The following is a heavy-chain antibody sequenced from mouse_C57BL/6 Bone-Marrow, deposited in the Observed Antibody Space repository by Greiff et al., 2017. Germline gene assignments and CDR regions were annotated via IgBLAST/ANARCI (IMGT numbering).Heavy chain of an antibody. CDR3: ARSATTVVATD. CDR1: GYAFSSSW. J-gene: IGHJ2*01. D-gene: IGHD1-1*01. Sequence: QVQLQQSGPELVKPGASVKISCKASGYAFSSSWMNWVKQRPGKGLEWIGRIYPGDGATNYNGKFKGKATLTADKSSSTAYMQLSSLTSEDSAVYFCARSATTVVATDWGQGTTLTVSS. V-gene: IGHV1-82*01. CDR2: IYPGDGAT.